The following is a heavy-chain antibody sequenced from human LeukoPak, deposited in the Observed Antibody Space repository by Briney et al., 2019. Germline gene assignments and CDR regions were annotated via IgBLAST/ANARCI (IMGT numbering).Heavy chain of an antibody. CDR3: ASGFVQGDY. CDR1: GFTFSSYW. V-gene: IGHV3-74*01. D-gene: IGHD2-8*01. CDR2: INSDGSST. Sequence: PGGSLRLSCAASGFTFSSYWMHWVRQAPGKGLVWVSRINSDGSSTSYAGSVRGRFTISRDNAKNTLYLQMNSLRAEDTAVYYCASGFVQGDYWGQGTLVTVSS. J-gene: IGHJ4*02.